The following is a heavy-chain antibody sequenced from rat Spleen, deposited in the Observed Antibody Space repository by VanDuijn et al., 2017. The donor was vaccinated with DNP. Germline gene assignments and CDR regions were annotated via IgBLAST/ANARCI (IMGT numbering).Heavy chain of an antibody. V-gene: IGHV5-7*01. Sequence: EVQLVESGGGLVQPGRSLKLSCAASGFIFRDHNMAWVRQAPKKGLEWVANISYDGTVTYYRDTVKGRFTISRDNATSTLYLQMDSLRSEDTANYYCARHPDDYYSSYIYGYYFDYWGQGVMVTVSS. CDR2: ISYDGTVT. CDR1: GFIFRDHN. J-gene: IGHJ2*01. D-gene: IGHD1-2*01. CDR3: ARHPDDYYSSYIYGYYFDY.